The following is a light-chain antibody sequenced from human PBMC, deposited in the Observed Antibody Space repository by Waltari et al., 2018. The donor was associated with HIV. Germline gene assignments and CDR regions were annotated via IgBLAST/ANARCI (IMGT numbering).Light chain of an antibody. CDR3: NSRDSSGHWF. Sequence: SSELAQDPAVSVALGQTVRITCQGDSVRSYYASWYQQKPGQAPVLVVYGENNRPAGIPDRFSGSRSGNTASLTIAVAQTEDEADYYCNSRDSSGHWFFGGGTKVTVL. V-gene: IGLV3-19*01. J-gene: IGLJ3*02. CDR1: SVRSYY. CDR2: GEN.